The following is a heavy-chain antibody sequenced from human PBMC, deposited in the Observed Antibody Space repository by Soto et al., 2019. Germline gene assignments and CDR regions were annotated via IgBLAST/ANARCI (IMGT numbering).Heavy chain of an antibody. D-gene: IGHD6-6*01. CDR3: ARVYSRSPYYYYGMDV. CDR1: GGSVSSGSYY. CDR2: IYYNGTT. J-gene: IGHJ6*01. Sequence: PSETLSLTCTVSGGSVSSGSYYWTWIRQPPGKGLEWIGFIYYNGTTVSNPSLKSRVTKSLDSYKNQFSLKLNSVTAADTAVYYCARVYSRSPYYYYGMDVWGQGTTVTVSS. V-gene: IGHV4-61*01.